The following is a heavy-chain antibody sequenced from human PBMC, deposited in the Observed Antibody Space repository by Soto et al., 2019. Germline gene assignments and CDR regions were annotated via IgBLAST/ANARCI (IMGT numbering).Heavy chain of an antibody. V-gene: IGHV1-69*13. CDR3: ASRGYYYDSSGQGVGGYHYYYGMDV. J-gene: IGHJ6*02. Sequence: ASVKVSCKASGGTFSSYAISWVRQAPGQGLEWMGGIIPIFGTANYAQKFQGRVTITADESTSTAYMELSSLRSEDTAVYYCASRGYYYDSSGQGVGGYHYYYGMDVWGQGTTVTVSS. CDR1: GGTFSSYA. CDR2: IIPIFGTA. D-gene: IGHD3-22*01.